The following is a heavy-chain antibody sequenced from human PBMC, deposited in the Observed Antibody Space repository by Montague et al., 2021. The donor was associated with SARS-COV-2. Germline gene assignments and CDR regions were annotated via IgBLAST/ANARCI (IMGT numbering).Heavy chain of an antibody. CDR2: IYYTGNT. CDR1: GGSITNNIDY. Sequence: SETLSLTCTVSGGSITNNIDYWAWIRQPPGKGLEWIGSIYYTGNTYYNPSLKSRVTISVVTSKNHFTLKLSSVTAAETAVYYCARLNRYFDSSGSPSAFDYWGQGTTVTVSS. V-gene: IGHV4-39*02. D-gene: IGHD3-22*01. CDR3: ARLNRYFDSSGSPSAFDY. J-gene: IGHJ3*01.